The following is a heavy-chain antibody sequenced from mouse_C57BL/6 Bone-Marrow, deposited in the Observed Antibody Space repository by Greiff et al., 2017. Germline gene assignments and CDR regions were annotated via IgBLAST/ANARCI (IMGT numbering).Heavy chain of an antibody. V-gene: IGHV14-4*01. D-gene: IGHD6-2*01. CDR1: GFNFKDDY. CDR2: IDPGNGDT. J-gene: IGHJ1*03. Sequence: EVKLMESGAELVRPGASVKLSCTASGFNFKDDYMHWVKQRPEQGLEWIGWIDPGNGDTDYASKFKGKATITADTSSNTAYLQLSSLTSEDTAVYYGSRRGVCYWYFDVWGTGTTVTVSS. CDR3: SRRGVCYWYFDV.